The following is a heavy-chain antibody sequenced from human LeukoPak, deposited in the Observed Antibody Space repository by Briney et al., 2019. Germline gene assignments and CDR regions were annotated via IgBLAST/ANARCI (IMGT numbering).Heavy chain of an antibody. CDR2: ISYSGST. V-gene: IGHV4-59*01. Sequence: SETLSLTCTVSGASITTYYWSWIRQPPGEGLEWIGYISYSGSTNYNPSLKSRVTISIDTSKNQFSLKLSSVTAADTALYYCARGGGISSSPLDFDYWGQGTLVTVSS. D-gene: IGHD6-6*01. CDR3: ARGGGISSSPLDFDY. J-gene: IGHJ4*02. CDR1: GASITTYY.